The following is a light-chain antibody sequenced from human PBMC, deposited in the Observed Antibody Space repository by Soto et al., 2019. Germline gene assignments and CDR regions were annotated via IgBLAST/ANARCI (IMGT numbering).Light chain of an antibody. J-gene: IGLJ3*02. CDR1: FNDVGGYSY. V-gene: IGLV2-8*01. CDR2: EVY. CDR3: SSYGGNNNLV. Sequence: QSALTQPPSASGSPGQSVTISCTGTFNDVGGYSYVSWYQQHPGKAPKVIIYEVYKRPSGVPERFSGSKSGKTASLTVSGLQADDEADYYCSSYGGNNNLVFGGGTKLTVL.